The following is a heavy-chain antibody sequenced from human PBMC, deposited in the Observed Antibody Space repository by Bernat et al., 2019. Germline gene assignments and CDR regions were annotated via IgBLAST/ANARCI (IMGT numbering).Heavy chain of an antibody. J-gene: IGHJ4*02. V-gene: IGHV3-30-3*01. CDR2: ISYDGSNK. Sequence: QVQLVESGGGVVQPGRSLRLSCAASGFTFSSYAMHWVRQAPGKGLEWVAVISYDGSNKYYADSVKGRFTISRDNAKNSLYLQRNSLRDEDTAVYYCAKGLRFLGWFPWGGDYWGQGTLVTVSS. D-gene: IGHD3-3*01. CDR3: AKGLRFLGWFPWGGDY. CDR1: GFTFSSYA.